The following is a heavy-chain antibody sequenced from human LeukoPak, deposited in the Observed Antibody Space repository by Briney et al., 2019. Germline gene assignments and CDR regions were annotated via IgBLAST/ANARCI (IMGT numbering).Heavy chain of an antibody. CDR3: ARYKQLVEAGFDY. CDR2: IYPGDSDT. Sequence: GESLKISCKGSGYNFTSYWIGWVRQMPGKGLEWTGIIYPGDSDTRYSPSFQGQVTISADKSISTAYLQWSSLKASDTAMYYCARYKQLVEAGFDYWGQGTLVTVSS. V-gene: IGHV5-51*01. CDR1: GYNFTSYW. J-gene: IGHJ4*02. D-gene: IGHD6-13*01.